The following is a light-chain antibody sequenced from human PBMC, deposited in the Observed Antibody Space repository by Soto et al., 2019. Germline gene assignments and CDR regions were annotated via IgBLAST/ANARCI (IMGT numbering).Light chain of an antibody. CDR2: AAY. Sequence: DLQMTQSPSSLSASVGDRVTITCRASQSISSYVNWYQQSPGKAPKLLIYAAYTLQSGVPSRFSGSGSGTDFTLTISNLQPEDCATYFCQQSNSLPWTFGQGTRVEVK. V-gene: IGKV1-39*01. CDR3: QQSNSLPWT. J-gene: IGKJ1*01. CDR1: QSISSY.